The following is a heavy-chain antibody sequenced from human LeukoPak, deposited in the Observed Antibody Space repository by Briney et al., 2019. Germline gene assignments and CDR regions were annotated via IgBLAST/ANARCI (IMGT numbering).Heavy chain of an antibody. V-gene: IGHV3-23*01. Sequence: GGSLRLSCAASGFTFSSYAMSRVRQAPGKGLEWVSAISGSGGSTYYADSVKGRFTISRDNSKNTLYLQMNSLRAEDTAVYYCAKGLVELLWFGELSWFDPWGQGTLVTVSS. D-gene: IGHD3-10*01. J-gene: IGHJ5*02. CDR1: GFTFSSYA. CDR2: ISGSGGST. CDR3: AKGLVELLWFGELSWFDP.